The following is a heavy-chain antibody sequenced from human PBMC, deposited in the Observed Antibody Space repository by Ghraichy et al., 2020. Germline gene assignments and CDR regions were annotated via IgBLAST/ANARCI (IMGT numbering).Heavy chain of an antibody. CDR2: ISGSGGST. CDR1: GFTFSSYA. D-gene: IGHD3-3*01. J-gene: IGHJ3*02. V-gene: IGHV3-23*01. Sequence: LTCAASGFTFSSYAMSWVRQAPGKGLEWVSAISGSGGSTYYADSVKGRFTISRDNSKNTLYLQMNSLRAEDTAVYYCAKMQLGYDFWSGYSNDAFDIWGQGTMVTVSS. CDR3: AKMQLGYDFWSGYSNDAFDI.